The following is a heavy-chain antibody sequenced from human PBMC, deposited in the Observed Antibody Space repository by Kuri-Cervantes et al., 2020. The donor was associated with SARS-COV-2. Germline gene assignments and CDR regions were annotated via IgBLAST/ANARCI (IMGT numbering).Heavy chain of an antibody. V-gene: IGHV3-48*01. Sequence: LSLTCEASGFIFSEYAMNWVRQAPGKGLEWVSYINSGSSTIYYADSVKGRFTISRDNAKNSLYLQMNSLRAEDTAVYYCTLAVAAAVWGQGTLVTVSS. CDR2: INSGSSTI. D-gene: IGHD6-19*01. J-gene: IGHJ4*02. CDR3: TLAVAAAV. CDR1: GFIFSEYA.